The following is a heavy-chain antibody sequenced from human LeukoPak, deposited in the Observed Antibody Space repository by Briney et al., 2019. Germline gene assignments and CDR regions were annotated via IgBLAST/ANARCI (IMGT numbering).Heavy chain of an antibody. CDR1: GFTFSSYG. V-gene: IGHV3-30*18. D-gene: IGHD4-17*01. Sequence: GRSLRLSCAASGFTFSSYGMHWVRQAPGKGLEWVAVISYDGSNKYYADSVKGRFTTSRDNSKNTLYLQMSSLRAEDTAVYYCAKKSGPTYWGQGTLVTVSS. J-gene: IGHJ4*02. CDR3: AKKSGPTY. CDR2: ISYDGSNK.